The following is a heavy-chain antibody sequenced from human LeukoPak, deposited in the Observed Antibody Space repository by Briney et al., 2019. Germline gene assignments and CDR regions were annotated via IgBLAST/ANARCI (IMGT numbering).Heavy chain of an antibody. J-gene: IGHJ5*02. Sequence: GGSLRLSCAASGFTVSSNYMSWVRQAPGKGLEWVSVIYSGGSTYYADSVKGRFTISRDNSKKTLYLQTNSLRAADTPAYYCARDVRGFGGVTPDPWGQGSLVTVSS. CDR2: IYSGGST. D-gene: IGHD3-16*01. V-gene: IGHV3-53*01. CDR3: ARDVRGFGGVTPDP. CDR1: GFTVSSNY.